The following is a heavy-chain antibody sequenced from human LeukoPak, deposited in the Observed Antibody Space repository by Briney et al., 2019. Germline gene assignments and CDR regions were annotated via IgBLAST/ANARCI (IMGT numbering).Heavy chain of an antibody. Sequence: SETLSLTCAVYGGSFSGYYWSWIRQPPGKGLEWIGEINHSRSTNYNPSLKSRVTISVDTSKNQFSLKLSSVTAADTAVYYCARAGERGYYYDSSGSPVDYWGQGTLVTVSS. J-gene: IGHJ4*02. CDR1: GGSFSGYY. V-gene: IGHV4-34*01. CDR3: ARAGERGYYYDSSGSPVDY. CDR2: INHSRST. D-gene: IGHD3-22*01.